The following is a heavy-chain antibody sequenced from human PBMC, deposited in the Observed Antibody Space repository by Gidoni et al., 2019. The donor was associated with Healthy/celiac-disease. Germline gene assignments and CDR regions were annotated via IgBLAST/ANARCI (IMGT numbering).Heavy chain of an antibody. V-gene: IGHV3-53*01. Sequence: EVQLVAAGGGLIQPGGSLRLSCAASGFTVSNNYMTWVRQAPGKGLGWVSVIYSGGSTYYADSVKGRFTISRDKSKNTLYLQMNSLRAEDTAVYYCARDQLGGMDVWGQGTTVTVSS. D-gene: IGHD3-16*01. CDR1: GFTVSNNY. CDR2: IYSGGST. J-gene: IGHJ6*02. CDR3: ARDQLGGMDV.